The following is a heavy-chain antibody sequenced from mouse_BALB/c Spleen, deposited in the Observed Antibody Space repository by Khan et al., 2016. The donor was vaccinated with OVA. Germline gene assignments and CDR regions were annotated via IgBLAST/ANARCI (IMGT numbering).Heavy chain of an antibody. V-gene: IGHV3-2*02. CDR1: GYSITSGYG. CDR3: ARAARIKY. J-gene: IGHJ2*01. CDR2: ISYSGST. Sequence: EVQLVQSGPGLVKPSQSLSLTCTVTGYSITSGYGWNWNRQLPGNKLEWMGYISYSGSTNYNPYFKSRISITRDTSKNQCFLQLNSLTTEDTATYYCARAARIKYWGQGTTLTVSS. D-gene: IGHD1-2*01.